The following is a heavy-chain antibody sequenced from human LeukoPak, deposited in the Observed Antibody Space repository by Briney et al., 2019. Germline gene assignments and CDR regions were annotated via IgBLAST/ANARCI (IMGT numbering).Heavy chain of an antibody. CDR2: IRFDGSNK. J-gene: IGHJ4*02. D-gene: IGHD3-3*01. CDR3: AKDYDFWSGYYSPTRGYFDY. V-gene: IGHV3-30*02. CDR1: GFTFSSSG. Sequence: GSLRLSCAASGFTFSSSGMHWVRQAPGKGLEWVAFIRFDGSNKYYADSVKGRFTISRDNSKNTLYLQMNSLRAEDAAVYYCAKDYDFWSGYYSPTRGYFDYWGQGTLVTVSS.